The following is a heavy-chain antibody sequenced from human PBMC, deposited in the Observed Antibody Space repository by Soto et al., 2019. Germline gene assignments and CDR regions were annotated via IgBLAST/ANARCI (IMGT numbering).Heavy chain of an antibody. CDR2: INHSGST. J-gene: IGHJ4*02. CDR1: DGSFSGYS. CDR3: AGKKFPGLFDY. Sequence: SETLSLTCAVYDGSFSGYSWTWIRQPPGTGLEWIGEINHSGSTNYNPSLKSRVTISVDTSKNQFSLKLTSVTAADTAVYYCAGKKFPGLFDYWGREPLVTFSS. V-gene: IGHV4-34*01.